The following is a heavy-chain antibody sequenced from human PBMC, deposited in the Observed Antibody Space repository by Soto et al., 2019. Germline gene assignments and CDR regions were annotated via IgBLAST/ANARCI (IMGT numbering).Heavy chain of an antibody. Sequence: QVQLQESGPGLVKPSGTLSLTCAVSGGSISSSNWWSWVRQPPGKGLEWIGEIYHSGRTNYNPSPKRRVTISVDKSKNQCSLELSSVTAADTAVYDCARGDSGYDPLDYWGQGTLVTVSS. CDR1: GGSISSSNW. CDR3: ARGDSGYDPLDY. D-gene: IGHD5-12*01. V-gene: IGHV4-4*02. J-gene: IGHJ4*02. CDR2: IYHSGRT.